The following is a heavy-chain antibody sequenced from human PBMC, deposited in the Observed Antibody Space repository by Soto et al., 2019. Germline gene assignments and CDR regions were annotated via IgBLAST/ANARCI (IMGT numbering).Heavy chain of an antibody. CDR1: GYTFTGYY. D-gene: IGHD6-6*01. V-gene: IGHV1-2*04. J-gene: IGHJ6*02. Sequence: QVQLVQSGAEVKKPGASVKVSCKASGYTFTGYYMHWVRQAPGQGLEWMGWINPNSGGTNYAQKFQGWVTMTRDTSISTAYMELSRLRSDDTAVYYCARDSSYSSSSGYYFYGMDVWGQGTTVTVSS. CDR3: ARDSSYSSSSGYYFYGMDV. CDR2: INPNSGGT.